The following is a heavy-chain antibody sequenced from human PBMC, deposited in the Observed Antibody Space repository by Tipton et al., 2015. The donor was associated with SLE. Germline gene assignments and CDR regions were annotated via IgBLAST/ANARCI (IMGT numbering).Heavy chain of an antibody. CDR1: GGSISSYY. D-gene: IGHD3-22*01. J-gene: IGHJ4*02. V-gene: IGHV4-59*12. CDR2: IYYSGST. CDR3: ARGRDYYDSSGYLYDFDY. Sequence: TLSLTCTVSGGSISSYYWSWIRQPPGKGLEWIGYIYYSGSTYYNPSLKSRLTISVDTSKNQFSLKLSSVTAADTAVYYCARGRDYYDSSGYLYDFDYWGQGTLVTVSS.